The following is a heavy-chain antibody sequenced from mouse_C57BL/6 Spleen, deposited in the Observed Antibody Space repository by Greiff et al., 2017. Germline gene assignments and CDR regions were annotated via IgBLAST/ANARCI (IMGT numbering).Heavy chain of an antibody. Sequence: QVQLQQPGAELVRPGSSVKLSCKASGYTFTSYWMHWVKQRPIQGLEWIGNIDPSDSETHYNQKFKDKATLTVDKSSGTAYMQLSSLTSEDSAVYYCARLGWYYFDYWGQGTTLTVSS. D-gene: IGHD2-3*01. J-gene: IGHJ2*01. V-gene: IGHV1-52*01. CDR2: IDPSDSET. CDR1: GYTFTSYW. CDR3: ARLGWYYFDY.